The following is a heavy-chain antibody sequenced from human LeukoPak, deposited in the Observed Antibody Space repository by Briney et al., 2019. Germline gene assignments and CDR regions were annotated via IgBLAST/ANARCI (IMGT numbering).Heavy chain of an antibody. D-gene: IGHD1-26*01. CDR1: GFTFSSYA. V-gene: IGHV3-23*01. Sequence: GGSLRLSCAASGFTFSSYAMNWVRQAPGKGLEWVSAISGSGGSTYYADSVKGRFTISRDNSKNTLYLQMNSLRSDDTAVYYCSKVVGATKTYFDYWGQGTLVTASS. J-gene: IGHJ4*02. CDR2: ISGSGGST. CDR3: SKVVGATKTYFDY.